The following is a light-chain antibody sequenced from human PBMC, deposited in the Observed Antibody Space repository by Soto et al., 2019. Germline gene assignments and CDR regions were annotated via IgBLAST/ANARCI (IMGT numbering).Light chain of an antibody. CDR3: LQDHNYQWT. V-gene: IGKV3-20*01. J-gene: IGKJ2*02. CDR2: GAS. Sequence: EIVLTQSPGTLSLSPGERATLSCRATQSVTITNLAWYQQKPGQPPRLLIYGASSRTTGIPDRFSGSGSGTDFTLTISRLEPEDSATYYCLQDHNYQWTFGQGTKLEIK. CDR1: QSVTITN.